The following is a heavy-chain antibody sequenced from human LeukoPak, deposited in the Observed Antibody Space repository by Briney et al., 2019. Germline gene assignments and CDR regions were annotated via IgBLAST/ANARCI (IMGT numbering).Heavy chain of an antibody. J-gene: IGHJ4*02. CDR2: MHHSEGT. D-gene: IGHD4-11*01. CDR3: ARGLDHSKTGY. CDR1: GGSLSGYY. Sequence: SETLSHTCAVYGGSLSGYYWSWIRQPPGKGLEWIGEMHHSEGTNYNPSLKSRVTISLDTSKNQFSLKLSSVTAADTALYYCARGLDHSKTGYWGQGTLVTVSS. V-gene: IGHV4-34*01.